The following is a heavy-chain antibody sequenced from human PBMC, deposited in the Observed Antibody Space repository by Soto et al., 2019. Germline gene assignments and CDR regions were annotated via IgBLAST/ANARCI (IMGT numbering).Heavy chain of an antibody. V-gene: IGHV1-8*01. CDR3: AIYYDFWSGSRAYYYYMDV. J-gene: IGHJ6*03. D-gene: IGHD3-3*01. CDR2: MNPNSGNT. CDR1: GYTFTSYD. Sequence: ASVKVSCKASGYTFTSYDINWVRQATGQGLEWMGWMNPNSGNTGYAQKFQGRVTMTRNTSISTAYMELSSLRSEDTAVYYCAIYYDFWSGSRAYYYYMDVWGKGTTVTVSS.